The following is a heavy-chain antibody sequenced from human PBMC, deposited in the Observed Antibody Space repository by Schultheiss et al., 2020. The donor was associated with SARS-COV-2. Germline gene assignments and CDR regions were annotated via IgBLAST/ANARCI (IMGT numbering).Heavy chain of an antibody. CDR1: GFTFRSYG. D-gene: IGHD6-19*01. CDR3: AKAEIAVAGGYYYYGMDV. Sequence: GGSLRLSCVASGFTFRSYGMHWVRQAPGKGLEWVSTISGNGGSTYHSDSVQGRFTISRDNAKNSLYLQMNSLRAEDTALYYCAKAEIAVAGGYYYYGMDVWGQGTTVTVSS. J-gene: IGHJ6*02. V-gene: IGHV3-23*01. CDR2: ISGNGGST.